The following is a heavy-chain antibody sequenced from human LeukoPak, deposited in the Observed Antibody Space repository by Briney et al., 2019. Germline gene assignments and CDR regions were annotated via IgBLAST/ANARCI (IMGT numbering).Heavy chain of an antibody. V-gene: IGHV1-2*02. CDR3: ARELVVVVAATHRNWFDP. Sequence: ASVKVSCKASGYTFTGYYMHWVRQAPGQGLEWMGWINPNSGGTNYAQKFQGRVTMPRDTSISTAYMALSRLRSDDTAVYYGARELVVVVAATHRNWFDPWGQGTLVTVSS. J-gene: IGHJ5*02. CDR2: INPNSGGT. CDR1: GYTFTGYY. D-gene: IGHD2-15*01.